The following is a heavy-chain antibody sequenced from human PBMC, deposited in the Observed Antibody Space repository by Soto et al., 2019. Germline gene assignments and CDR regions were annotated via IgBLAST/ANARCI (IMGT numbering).Heavy chain of an antibody. Sequence: EVQLVESGGGLVQPGGSLRLSCAASGFTFSSYEMNWVRQAPGKGLEWVSYISSSGSTIYYADSVKGRFTISRDNAKNSLYLQMNSLRAEDTAVYYCARAIYGDYVYYYYYGMDVWGQGTTVTVSS. D-gene: IGHD4-17*01. CDR1: GFTFSSYE. CDR3: ARAIYGDYVYYYYYGMDV. J-gene: IGHJ6*02. V-gene: IGHV3-48*03. CDR2: ISSSGSTI.